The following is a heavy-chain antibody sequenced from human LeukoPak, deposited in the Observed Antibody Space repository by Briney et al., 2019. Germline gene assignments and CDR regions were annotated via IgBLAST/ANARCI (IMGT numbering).Heavy chain of an antibody. CDR1: GFTFSDYA. J-gene: IGHJ4*02. D-gene: IGHD1-7*01. V-gene: IGHV3-20*04. CDR3: ARAGLYNWNYEGTAYFDY. Sequence: PGGSLRLSCAASGFTFSDYAMSWVRQAPGKGLEWVSGINWNGGSTGYADSVKGRFTISRDNAKNSLYLQMNSLRAEDTALYYCARAGLYNWNYEGTAYFDYWGQGTLVTVSS. CDR2: INWNGGST.